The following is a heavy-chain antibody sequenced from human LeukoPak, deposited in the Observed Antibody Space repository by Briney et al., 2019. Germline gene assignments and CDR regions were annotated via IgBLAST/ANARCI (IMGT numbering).Heavy chain of an antibody. CDR1: GFTFSDYY. J-gene: IGHJ4*02. Sequence: PGGSLRLSCVASGFTFSDYYVSWIRQAPGKGLEWVSYITAGTTYTKYADSVKGRFTISRDTTKNSVSLQMNSLRVEDTAVYYCAKSLDSSSWFYFDHWGLGTVVTVSS. D-gene: IGHD6-19*01. CDR2: ITAGTTYT. CDR3: AKSLDSSSWFYFDH. V-gene: IGHV3-11*06.